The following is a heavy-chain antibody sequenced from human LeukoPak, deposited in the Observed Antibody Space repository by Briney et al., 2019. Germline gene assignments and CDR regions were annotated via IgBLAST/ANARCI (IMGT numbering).Heavy chain of an antibody. CDR2: INPNSGGT. J-gene: IGHJ4*02. V-gene: IGHV1-2*02. D-gene: IGHD2-2*01. Sequence: ASVKVSCKASGYTFTGYYMHWVRQAPGQGLEWMGWINPNSGGTNYAQKFQGRVTMTRDTSISTAYMELSRLRSDDTAVYYCARDLRDDIVVVPAALSPDYWGQGTLVTVSS. CDR3: ARDLRDDIVVVPAALSPDY. CDR1: GYTFTGYY.